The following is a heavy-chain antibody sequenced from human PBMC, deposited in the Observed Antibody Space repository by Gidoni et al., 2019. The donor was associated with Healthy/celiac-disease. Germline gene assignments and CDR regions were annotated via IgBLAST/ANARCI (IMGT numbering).Heavy chain of an antibody. D-gene: IGHD4-17*01. CDR3: ARGGYGDYYFDY. J-gene: IGHJ4*02. Sequence: QVQLQQWGAGLCKPSETLSLTCAVYGGSFSGYYWTWIRQPPGKGLEWIGDINHSGSTNYNPSLKRRVTISVDTSKNQFSLKLSSVTAADTAVYYCARGGYGDYYFDYWGQGTLVTVSS. V-gene: IGHV4-34*01. CDR2: INHSGST. CDR1: GGSFSGYY.